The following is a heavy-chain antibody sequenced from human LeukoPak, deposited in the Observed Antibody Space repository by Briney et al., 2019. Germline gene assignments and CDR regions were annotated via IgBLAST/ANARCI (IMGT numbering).Heavy chain of an antibody. Sequence: GGSLSLSCAASLFTFSDVWMSWVGQARGQGRGWVGRIETKTEGGTTDYAAPVNGRFTISSNDPQNTLYLQMNSLKAEDTAVYYCTTVLEFYGSGSYYYAPWGQGTLVTVSS. J-gene: IGHJ5*02. CDR1: LFTFSDVW. D-gene: IGHD3-10*01. V-gene: IGHV3-15*04. CDR2: IETKTEGGTT. CDR3: TTVLEFYGSGSYYYAP.